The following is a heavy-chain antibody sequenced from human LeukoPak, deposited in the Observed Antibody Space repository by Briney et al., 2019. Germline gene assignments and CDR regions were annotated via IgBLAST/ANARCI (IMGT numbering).Heavy chain of an antibody. J-gene: IGHJ5*02. CDR2: IYYSGST. Sequence: PSETLSLTCTVSGGSISSSSYYWGWIRQPPGKGLEWIGSIYYSGSTYYNPSLKSRVTISVDTSKNQFSLKLSSVTAADTAVYYCASADYYDSSGYYGGRFDPWGQGTLVTVSS. CDR3: ASADYYDSSGYYGGRFDP. V-gene: IGHV4-39*07. CDR1: GGSISSSSYY. D-gene: IGHD3-22*01.